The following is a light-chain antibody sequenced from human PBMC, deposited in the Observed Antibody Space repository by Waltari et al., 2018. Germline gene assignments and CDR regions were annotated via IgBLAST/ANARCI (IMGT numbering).Light chain of an antibody. CDR2: VNSDGGH. Sequence: QLVVTQSPSASASLGASVKLTCTLSSGHATYAIAWHKQQSETRPRFLMRVNSDGGHTKGDGIPDRFSGSSSGAERYLTISSLQSEDEAEYYCQSWDTETVVFGGGTKVTVL. CDR1: SGHATYA. CDR3: QSWDTETVV. V-gene: IGLV4-69*01. J-gene: IGLJ2*01.